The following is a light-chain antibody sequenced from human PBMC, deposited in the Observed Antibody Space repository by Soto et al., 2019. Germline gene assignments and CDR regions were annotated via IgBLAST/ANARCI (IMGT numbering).Light chain of an antibody. V-gene: IGKV1-27*01. J-gene: IGKJ5*01. CDR3: QKYNSAPLT. Sequence: DVQMTQSPSSLSVSVGDRVTITCRASQVISNYLAWYQQKPGKPPQLLIYAVSTLQSGVPSRFSGSASGTEFTLTISSLQPEDVATYYCQKYNSAPLTVGQGTRLEIK. CDR2: AVS. CDR1: QVISNY.